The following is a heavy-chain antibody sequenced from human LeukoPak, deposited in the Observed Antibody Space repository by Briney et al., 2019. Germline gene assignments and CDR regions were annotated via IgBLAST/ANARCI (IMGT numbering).Heavy chain of an antibody. D-gene: IGHD3-10*01. Sequence: QAGGSLRLSCAASGLTVSTKYMNWVRHAPGKGLESVSILYSGSDTYYANSVKGRFTISRDSSRNFLFCQMNDLRAEDTAVYYCARVGDHLPWYLDIWGRGKLGTVSS. CDR1: GLTVSTKY. V-gene: IGHV3-53*01. CDR2: LYSGSDT. CDR3: ARVGDHLPWYLDI. J-gene: IGHJ2*01.